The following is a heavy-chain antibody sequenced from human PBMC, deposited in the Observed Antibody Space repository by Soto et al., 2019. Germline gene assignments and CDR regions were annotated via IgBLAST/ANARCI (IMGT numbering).Heavy chain of an antibody. Sequence: QVQLQESGPGLVKPSETLSLTCTVSGGSITNYYCSWFRQPPGKGLEWIGYINYDGYSAYNLSLKRRVPLSIYASKTQFSLMLESVTATDTAVYYCARHGFGPLHGLVDVWGPGTTVIVSS. V-gene: IGHV4-59*08. J-gene: IGHJ6*02. CDR1: GGSITNYY. D-gene: IGHD3-10*01. CDR2: INYDGYS. CDR3: ARHGFGPLHGLVDV.